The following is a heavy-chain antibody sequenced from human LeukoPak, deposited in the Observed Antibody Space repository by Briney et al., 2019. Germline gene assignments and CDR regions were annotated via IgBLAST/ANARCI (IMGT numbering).Heavy chain of an antibody. V-gene: IGHV4-34*01. CDR2: INHGGST. J-gene: IGHJ4*02. CDR3: ARGPHCSGGSCYSPAFDY. D-gene: IGHD2-15*01. CDR1: GGSFSGYY. Sequence: SETLSLTCAVYGGSFSGYYWSWIRQPPGRGLEWIGEINHGGSTNYNPSLKSRVTMSVDTSKNQLSLKVTSVTAADTAVYYCARGPHCSGGSCYSPAFDYWGQGTLVTVSS.